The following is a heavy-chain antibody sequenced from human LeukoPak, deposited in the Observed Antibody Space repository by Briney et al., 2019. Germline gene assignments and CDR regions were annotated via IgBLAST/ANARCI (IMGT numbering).Heavy chain of an antibody. V-gene: IGHV3-9*01. CDR1: GFTFDDYA. D-gene: IGHD3-10*01. CDR2: ISWNSGSI. Sequence: PGGSLRLSCAASGFTFDDYAMHWVRQAPGKGLEWVSGISWNSGSIGYADSVKGRFTISRDNAKNSLYLQMNSLRAEDTALYYCARDKSAGADTGSSFYYWGQGALVTVSS. J-gene: IGHJ4*02. CDR3: ARDKSAGADTGSSFYY.